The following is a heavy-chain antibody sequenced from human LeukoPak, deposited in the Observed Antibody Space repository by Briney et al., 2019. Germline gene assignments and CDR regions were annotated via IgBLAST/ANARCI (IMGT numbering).Heavy chain of an antibody. CDR1: GFTFSDYY. D-gene: IGHD2-2*01. J-gene: IGHJ5*02. Sequence: GGSLRLSCAASGFTFSDYYMSWIRQAPGKGLEWLSYMSGSGSIINYADSVKGRFAISRDNAKSSLYLQLNSLRAEDTAVYYCAREQPGVVSFGLDLWGQGTLVTVSS. V-gene: IGHV3-11*01. CDR2: MSGSGSII. CDR3: AREQPGVVSFGLDL.